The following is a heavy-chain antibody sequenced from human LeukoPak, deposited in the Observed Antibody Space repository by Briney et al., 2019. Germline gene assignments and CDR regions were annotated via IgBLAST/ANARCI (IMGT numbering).Heavy chain of an antibody. V-gene: IGHV4-34*01. CDR3: ARHAGYSSGWYFDY. J-gene: IGHJ4*02. Sequence: SETLSLTCAVYGGSFSGYYWSRIRQPPGKGLEWIGEINHSGSTNSNPSLKSRVTISVDTSKNQFSLKLSSVTAADTAVYYCARHAGYSSGWYFDYWGQGTLVTVSS. CDR2: INHSGST. D-gene: IGHD6-19*01. CDR1: GGSFSGYY.